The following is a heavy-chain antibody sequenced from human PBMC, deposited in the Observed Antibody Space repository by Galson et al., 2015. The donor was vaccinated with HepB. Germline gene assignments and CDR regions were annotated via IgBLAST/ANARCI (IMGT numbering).Heavy chain of an antibody. J-gene: IGHJ4*02. V-gene: IGHV3-30*19. CDR1: GFTFSSYG. Sequence: SLRLSCAASGFTFSSYGMHWVRQAPGKGLEWVAVISYDGSNKYYADSVKGRFTISRDNSKNTLYLQMNSLRAEDTAVYYCARGQGGVAIDYWGQGTLVTVSS. CDR2: ISYDGSNK. D-gene: IGHD3-3*01. CDR3: ARGQGGVAIDY.